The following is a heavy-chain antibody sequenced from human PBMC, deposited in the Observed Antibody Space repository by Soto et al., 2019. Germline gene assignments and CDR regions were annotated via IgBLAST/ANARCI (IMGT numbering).Heavy chain of an antibody. D-gene: IGHD1-1*01. J-gene: IGHJ6*02. CDR2: ISSSSSTI. Sequence: PGGSLRLSCAASGFTFSSYSMNWVRQAPGKRLEWVSYISSSSSTIYYADSVKGRFTISRDNAKNSLYLQMNSLRDEDTAVYYCARETNFDPTYGMDVWGQGTTVTVSS. V-gene: IGHV3-48*02. CDR3: ARETNFDPTYGMDV. CDR1: GFTFSSYS.